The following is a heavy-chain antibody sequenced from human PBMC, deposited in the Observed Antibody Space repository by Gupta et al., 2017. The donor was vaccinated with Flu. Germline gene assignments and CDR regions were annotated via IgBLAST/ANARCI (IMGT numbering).Heavy chain of an antibody. CDR2: TNQVGNS. D-gene: IGHD2-15*01. CDR3: ARGGRRYCSSTACFTGVTY. Sequence: WSWIRQSPGKGLEWIGETNQVGNSNYNPSLRSRASISADMSGTQFTLRLRSLTAADTAVYYCARGGRRYCSSTACFTGVTYWGRGTQVTVSS. V-gene: IGHV4-34*01. J-gene: IGHJ4*02.